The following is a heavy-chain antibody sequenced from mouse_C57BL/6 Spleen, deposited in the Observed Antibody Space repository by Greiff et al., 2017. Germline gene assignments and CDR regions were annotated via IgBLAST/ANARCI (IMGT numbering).Heavy chain of an antibody. CDR2: IYPGDGDT. CDR1: GYAFSSSW. CDR3: ASMAATDAMDY. V-gene: IGHV1-82*01. J-gene: IGHJ4*01. Sequence: VQLQQSGPELVKPGASVKISCKASGYAFSSSWMNWVKQRPGKGLEWIGRIYPGDGDTNYNGKFKGKATLTADKSSSTAYMQLSSLTSEDSAVYFCASMAATDAMDYWGQGTSVTVFS. D-gene: IGHD6-1*01.